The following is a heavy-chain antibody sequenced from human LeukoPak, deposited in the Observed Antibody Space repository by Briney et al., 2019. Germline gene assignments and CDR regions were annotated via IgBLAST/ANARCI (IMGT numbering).Heavy chain of an antibody. D-gene: IGHD5-24*01. V-gene: IGHV1-18*01. Sequence: GASVKVCGKASGYTFTSYGISWVRQVPGPGLEWMGWISAYNGNTNYAQKLQGRVTMTTDTSTSTAYMELRSLRSDDTAVYYCATDIEMATTHWGQGTLVTVSS. CDR3: ATDIEMATTH. J-gene: IGHJ4*02. CDR1: GYTFTSYG. CDR2: ISAYNGNT.